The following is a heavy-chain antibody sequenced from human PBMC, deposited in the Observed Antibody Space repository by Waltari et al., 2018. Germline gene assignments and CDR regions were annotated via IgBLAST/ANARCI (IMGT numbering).Heavy chain of an antibody. Sequence: QVQLQESGPGLVTPSQTLSLTCSVSGGSISTTSFYWGWIRQPPGKGLECIGYISYNGRPTYNPARRSRVTISVDTSKDQISLNLSSVTAADTAVYFCARGLVRVRGVYFDQWGQGTQATVSS. V-gene: IGHV4-61*01. D-gene: IGHD3-10*02. J-gene: IGHJ4*02. CDR2: ISYNGRP. CDR3: ARGLVRVRGVYFDQ. CDR1: GGSISTTSFY.